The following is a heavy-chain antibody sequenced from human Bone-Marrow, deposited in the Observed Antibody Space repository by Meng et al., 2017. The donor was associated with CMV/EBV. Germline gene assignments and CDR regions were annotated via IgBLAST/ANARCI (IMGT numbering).Heavy chain of an antibody. V-gene: IGHV3-74*01. CDR1: GFTFSSYW. D-gene: IGHD6-13*01. CDR3: ARDTYTESSSWYYYYGMDV. J-gene: IGHJ6*02. Sequence: GGSLRLSCAASGFTFSSYWMHWVRQAPGKGLVWVSRINSDGSSTSYADSVKGRFTISRDNAKNSLYLQMNSLRAEDTAVYYCARDTYTESSSWYYYYGMDVWGQGTTVTVPS. CDR2: INSDGSST.